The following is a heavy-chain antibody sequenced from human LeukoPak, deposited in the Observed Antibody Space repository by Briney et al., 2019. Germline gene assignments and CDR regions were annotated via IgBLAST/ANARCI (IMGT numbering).Heavy chain of an antibody. V-gene: IGHV3-48*01. CDR2: ISSSSSTI. Sequence: PGGSLRLSCAASGFTFSSYSMNWVRQAPGKGLEWVSYISSSSSTIYYADSVKGRFTISRDNAKNSLYLQMNSLRAEDAAVYYCAKPKVGVGATALARLIGMDVWGQGTTVTVSS. CDR1: GFTFSSYS. CDR3: AKPKVGVGATALARLIGMDV. J-gene: IGHJ6*02. D-gene: IGHD1-26*01.